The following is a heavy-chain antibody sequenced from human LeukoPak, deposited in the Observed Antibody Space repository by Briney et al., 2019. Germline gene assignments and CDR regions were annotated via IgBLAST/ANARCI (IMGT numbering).Heavy chain of an antibody. CDR3: ARDWVELLKAFDI. CDR1: GFTFSSYS. Sequence: GGSLRLSCAASGFTFSSYSMNWVRQAPGKGLEWVSSISSSSSYIYYADSVKGRFTISRDNAKNSLYLQMNSLRAEDTAVYYCARDWVELLKAFDIWGQGTMVTVSS. V-gene: IGHV3-21*01. J-gene: IGHJ3*02. CDR2: ISSSSSYI. D-gene: IGHD1-26*01.